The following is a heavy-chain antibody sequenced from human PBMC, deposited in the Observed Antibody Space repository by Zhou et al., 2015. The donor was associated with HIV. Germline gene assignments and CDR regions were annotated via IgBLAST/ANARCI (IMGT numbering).Heavy chain of an antibody. V-gene: IGHV3-9*03. J-gene: IGHJ3*02. Sequence: EVQLVESGGGLVQPGRSLRLSCAASGFTFDDYAMHWVRQAPGKGLEWVSGISWNSGSIGYADSVKGRFTISRDNAKNSLYLQMNSLRAEDMALYYCAKYSSQIGAFDIWGQGTMVTVSS. CDR2: ISWNSGSI. CDR1: GFTFDDYA. D-gene: IGHD2-21*01. CDR3: AKYSSQIGAFDI.